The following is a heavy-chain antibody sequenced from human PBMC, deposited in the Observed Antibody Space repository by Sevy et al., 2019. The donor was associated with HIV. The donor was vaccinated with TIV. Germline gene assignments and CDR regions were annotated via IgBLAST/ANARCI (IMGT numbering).Heavy chain of an antibody. Sequence: GGSLRLSCTASGFNFNTYGMHWVRQAPGKGLEWLAIISYDGNKYYADSVEGRFTISRDNSRNTLYLKMNSLKSEDTAVFHCARAGRLRLGELSSGPDYWGPGTLVTVSS. J-gene: IGHJ4*02. CDR1: GFNFNTYG. V-gene: IGHV3-30*03. CDR2: ISYDGNK. CDR3: ARAGRLRLGELSSGPDY. D-gene: IGHD3-16*02.